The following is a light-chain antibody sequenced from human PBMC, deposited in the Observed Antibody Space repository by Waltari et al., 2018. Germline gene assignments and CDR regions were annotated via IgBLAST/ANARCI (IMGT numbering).Light chain of an antibody. V-gene: IGKV3-20*01. J-gene: IGKJ3*01. CDR2: GAS. CDR3: QHYGTSPPFT. CDR1: QSITKNY. Sequence: IVLTQSPGTLSLSPGERAILSCRASQSITKNYLAWYQQRPGQAPRLLIPGASTRATGIPDRFSGSGSGTDFTLTISRLEPEDFAVYYCQHYGTSPPFTFGPGTKVDFK.